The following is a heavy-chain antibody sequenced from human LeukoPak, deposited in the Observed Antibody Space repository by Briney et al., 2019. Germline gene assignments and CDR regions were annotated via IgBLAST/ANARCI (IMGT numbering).Heavy chain of an antibody. V-gene: IGHV1-69*13. J-gene: IGHJ4*02. CDR3: ARVRVSYYDSSGLYYFDY. D-gene: IGHD3-22*01. CDR2: IIPIFGTA. CDR1: GYTFTSYY. Sequence: SVKVSCKASGYTFTSYYMHWVRQAPGQGLEWMGGIIPIFGTANYAQKFQGRVTITADESTSTAYMELSSLRSEDTAVYYCARVRVSYYDSSGLYYFDYWGQGTLVTVSS.